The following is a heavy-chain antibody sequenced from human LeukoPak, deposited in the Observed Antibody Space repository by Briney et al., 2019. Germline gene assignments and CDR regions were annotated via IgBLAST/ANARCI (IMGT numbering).Heavy chain of an antibody. J-gene: IGHJ4*02. CDR2: ISTSGATI. Sequence: GGSLRLSCAASGFTFSDYYMSWIRQAPGKGLEWVSYISTSGATIYYADSVKGRFTISRNSAKNSLYLQMNSLRAEDTAIYYCARHGGYGGNSELDYWGQGTLVTVSS. D-gene: IGHD4-23*01. V-gene: IGHV3-11*01. CDR1: GFTFSDYY. CDR3: ARHGGYGGNSELDY.